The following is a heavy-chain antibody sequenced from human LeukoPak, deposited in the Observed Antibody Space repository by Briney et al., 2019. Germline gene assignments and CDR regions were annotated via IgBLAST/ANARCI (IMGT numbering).Heavy chain of an antibody. CDR3: ARRTGYYDGFDY. V-gene: IGHV4-59*01. D-gene: IGHD3/OR15-3a*01. J-gene: IGHJ4*02. CDR2: IYYSGST. Sequence: SEILSLTCTVSGGSINNYYWSWIRQPPGKGLELIGYIYYSGSTNYNPSLKSRVTMSVDTSKNQFSLKVNSVTAADTAVYYCARRTGYYDGFDYWGQETLVTVSS. CDR1: GGSINNYY.